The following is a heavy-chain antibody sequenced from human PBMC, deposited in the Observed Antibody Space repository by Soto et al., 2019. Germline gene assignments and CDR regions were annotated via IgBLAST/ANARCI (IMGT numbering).Heavy chain of an antibody. V-gene: IGHV4-59*01. D-gene: IGHD3-16*01. Sequence: PSETLSLTCTVSGGSISSYYWSWIRQPPGKGLEWIGYIYYSGSTNYNPSLKSRVTISVDTSKNQFSLRSEDTAVYYCAILGWGRPERDYYGMDVWGQGTTVTVSS. CDR3: AILGWGRPERDYYGMDV. CDR1: GGSISSYY. CDR2: IYYSGST. J-gene: IGHJ6*02.